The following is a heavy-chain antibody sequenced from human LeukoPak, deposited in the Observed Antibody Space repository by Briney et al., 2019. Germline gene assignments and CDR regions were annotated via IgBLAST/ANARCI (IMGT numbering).Heavy chain of an antibody. CDR2: IYYSGST. D-gene: IGHD3-22*01. CDR3: AREGVTDYYDSSVWAFDI. V-gene: IGHV4-61*08. J-gene: IGHJ3*02. Sequence: PSETLSLTCSVSDDSISTSDYYWGWIRQPPGKGLEWIGYIYYSGSTNYNPSLKSRVTISVDTSKNQFSLKLSSVTAADTAVYYCAREGVTDYYDSSVWAFDIWGQGTMVTVSS. CDR1: DDSISTSDYY.